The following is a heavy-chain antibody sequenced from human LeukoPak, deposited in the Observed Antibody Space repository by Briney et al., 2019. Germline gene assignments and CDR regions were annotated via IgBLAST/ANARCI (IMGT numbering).Heavy chain of an antibody. J-gene: IGHJ4*02. CDR3: ARVSRDYYDSSGYYKLLDY. V-gene: IGHV1-46*01. D-gene: IGHD3-22*01. CDR1: GYTFTSYY. Sequence: WASVKVSCMASGYTFTSYYMHWVRQAPGQGLEWMGIINPSGGSTSYAQKFQGRVTMTRDTSTSTVYMELSSLRSEDTAGYYCARVSRDYYDSSGYYKLLDYWGQGTLVTVSS. CDR2: INPSGGST.